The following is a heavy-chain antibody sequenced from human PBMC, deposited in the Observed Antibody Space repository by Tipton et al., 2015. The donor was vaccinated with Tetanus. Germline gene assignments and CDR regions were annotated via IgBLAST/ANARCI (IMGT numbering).Heavy chain of an antibody. D-gene: IGHD3-10*01. CDR3: ARGDMVRGVIWFDP. Sequence: TLSLTCAVSGVSINSNHWWSWVRQAPGKGLEWIGYIYYSGSTNYNPSLKSRVTISVDTSKNQFSLKLSSVTAADTAVYYCARGDMVRGVIWFDPWGQGTLVTVSS. V-gene: IGHV4-4*02. J-gene: IGHJ5*02. CDR1: GVSINSNHW. CDR2: IYYSGST.